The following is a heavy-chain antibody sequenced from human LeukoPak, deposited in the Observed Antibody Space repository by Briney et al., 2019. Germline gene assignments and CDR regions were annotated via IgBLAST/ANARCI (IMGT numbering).Heavy chain of an antibody. Sequence: GGSLRLSCAASGFAFSDYYMSWIRQAPGKGLEWVSYIGLSGSPVYYADSVKGRFTISRGNARNSLYLQMNSLRAEDTAVYYCARGHYGLDIWGQGTMLTVSS. CDR1: GFAFSDYY. D-gene: IGHD3-10*01. CDR2: IGLSGSPV. CDR3: ARGHYGLDI. V-gene: IGHV3-11*01. J-gene: IGHJ3*02.